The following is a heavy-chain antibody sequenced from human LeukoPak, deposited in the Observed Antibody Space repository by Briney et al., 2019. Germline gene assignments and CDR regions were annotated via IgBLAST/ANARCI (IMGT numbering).Heavy chain of an antibody. V-gene: IGHV4-4*07. J-gene: IGHJ6*03. CDR2: IYTSGST. Sequence: PSETLSLTCTVSGGSISSYYWSWIRQPAGKGLEWIGRIYTSGSTNYNPSLKSRVTMSVDTSKNQFSLKLSSVTAADTAVYYCARTTVTTGYGYYYYMDVWGKGTTVAISS. CDR3: ARTTVTTGYGYYYYMDV. CDR1: GGSISSYY. D-gene: IGHD4-17*01.